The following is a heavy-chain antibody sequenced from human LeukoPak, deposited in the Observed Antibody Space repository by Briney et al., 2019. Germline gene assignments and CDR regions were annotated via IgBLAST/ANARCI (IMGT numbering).Heavy chain of an antibody. CDR1: GGTFSSYA. V-gene: IGHV1-69*05. J-gene: IGHJ5*02. D-gene: IGHD3-3*01. Sequence: ASVKVSCKASGGTFSSYATSWVRQAPGQGLEWMGGIIPIFGTANYAQKFQGRVTITTDESTSTAYMELSRLRSDDTAVYYCARGRPEWLLSFNWFDPWGQGTLVTVSS. CDR2: IIPIFGTA. CDR3: ARGRPEWLLSFNWFDP.